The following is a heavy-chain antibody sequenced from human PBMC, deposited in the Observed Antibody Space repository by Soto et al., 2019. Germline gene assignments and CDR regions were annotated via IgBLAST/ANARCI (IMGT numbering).Heavy chain of an antibody. CDR3: GKDLTQPAPVGYYFDD. J-gene: IGHJ4*02. V-gene: IGHV3-64D*08. Sequence: PGGSLRLSCSPSGFTFSSYAMHWVRQAPGKGLEYVSAISSNGGSTYYADSVKGRFTISRDNSKNTLYLKMSSLRAEDTAVYSRGKDLTQPAPVGYYFDDCGQGTLVTVSS. CDR2: ISSNGGST. D-gene: IGHD2-2*01. CDR1: GFTFSSYA.